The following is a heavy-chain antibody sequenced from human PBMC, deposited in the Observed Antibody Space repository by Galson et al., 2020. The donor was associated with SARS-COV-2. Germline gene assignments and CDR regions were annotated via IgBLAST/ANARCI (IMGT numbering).Heavy chain of an antibody. V-gene: IGHV4-61*01. CDR3: ARETVTNFGVVYTN. J-gene: IGHJ4*02. CDR1: GGSFSSDSYY. Sequence: SETLSLTCTVSGGSFSSDSYYWSWNRPPPGQGRESIGYIYYSGSTNYNPSLKRRVTISVDTSKNQFPLKLSSVTAADTAVYYCARETVTNFGVVYTNGGQGTRVTGSS. D-gene: IGHD3-3*01. CDR2: IYYSGST.